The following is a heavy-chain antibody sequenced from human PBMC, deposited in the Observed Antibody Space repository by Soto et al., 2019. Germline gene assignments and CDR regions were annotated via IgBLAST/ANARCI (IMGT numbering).Heavy chain of an antibody. CDR3: ARKVLGSTRPPDWWYFDL. J-gene: IGHJ2*01. CDR1: GFTFINYA. D-gene: IGHD2-2*01. CDR2: ISGGGDRT. V-gene: IGHV3-23*01. Sequence: EVQLLETGGGLVQPGGSLRLSCVGSGFTFINYAMNWVRQTPGKGLEWVSTISGGGDRTFDADTVKGRFTICRDNSKKRVNLKRNSLRADDTAVYYYARKVLGSTRPPDWWYFDLWGRGTLVTVSS.